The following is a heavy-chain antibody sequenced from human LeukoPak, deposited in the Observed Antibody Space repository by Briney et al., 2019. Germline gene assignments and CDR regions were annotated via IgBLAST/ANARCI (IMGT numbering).Heavy chain of an antibody. J-gene: IGHJ5*02. CDR1: GFTFSSYA. V-gene: IGHV3-30*04. CDR2: ISYDGSNK. D-gene: IGHD3-22*01. CDR3: ARANDSSGYYYDWFDP. Sequence: PGGSLRLSCAASGFTFSSYAMHWVRQAPGKGLEWVAVISYDGSNKYYADSVKGRFTISRDNSKNTLYLQMNSLRAEDTAVYYCARANDSSGYYYDWFDPWGQGTLVTVSS.